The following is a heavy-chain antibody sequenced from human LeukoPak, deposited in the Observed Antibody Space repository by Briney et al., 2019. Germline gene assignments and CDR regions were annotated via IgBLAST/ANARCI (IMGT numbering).Heavy chain of an antibody. CDR3: VRVRGYYMDV. D-gene: IGHD3-10*01. CDR2: ISWDGGST. CDR1: GFTFDDYA. Sequence: GGSLRLSCAASGFTFDDYAMQWVRQAPGKGLEGVSLISWDGGSTYYAASVKGRFTISRDNSKNSLYLQMNSLRAEDTALYYCVRVRGYYMDVWGKGTTVTVSS. V-gene: IGHV3-43D*04. J-gene: IGHJ6*03.